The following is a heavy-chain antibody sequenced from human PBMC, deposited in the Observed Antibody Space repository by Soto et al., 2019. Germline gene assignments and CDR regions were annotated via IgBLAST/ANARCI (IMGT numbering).Heavy chain of an antibody. D-gene: IGHD6-13*01. CDR3: ARLSAGYSSKNDAFDI. CDR1: GGTFSSYA. CDR2: IIPIFGTA. Sequence: ASVKVSCKASGGTFSSYAISWVRQAPGQGLEWMGGIIPIFGTANYAQKFQGRVTITADESTSTAYMELSSLRSEDTAVYYCARLSAGYSSKNDAFDIWGQGTMVTVSS. J-gene: IGHJ3*02. V-gene: IGHV1-69*13.